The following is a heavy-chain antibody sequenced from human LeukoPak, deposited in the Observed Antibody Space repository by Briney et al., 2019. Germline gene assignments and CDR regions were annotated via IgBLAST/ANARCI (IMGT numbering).Heavy chain of an antibody. CDR2: IIPIFGTA. J-gene: IGHJ1*01. CDR1: GGTFSSYA. CDR3: ASNGDYVPTEYFQH. Sequence: ASVKVSCKASGGTFSSYAISWVRQAPGQGLEWMGGIIPIFGTANYAQEFQGRVTITADKPTSTAYMELSSLRSEDTAVYYCASNGDYVPTEYFQHWGQGALVTVSS. D-gene: IGHD4-17*01. V-gene: IGHV1-69*06.